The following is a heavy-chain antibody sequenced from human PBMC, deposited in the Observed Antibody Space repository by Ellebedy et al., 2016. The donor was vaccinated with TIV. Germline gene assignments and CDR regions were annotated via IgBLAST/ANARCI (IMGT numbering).Heavy chain of an antibody. V-gene: IGHV3-53*05. D-gene: IGHD3-10*01. CDR3: GDPFGELFLAGP. CDR1: GFTVSSNY. Sequence: GGSLRLSCAASGFTVSSNYMSWVRQAPGKGLEWVSVIYSGGSTYYADSVKGRFTISRDNSKNTLYLQMNSLRVEDTAVYFCGDPFGELFLAGPWGQGTLVTVSS. CDR2: IYSGGST. J-gene: IGHJ5*02.